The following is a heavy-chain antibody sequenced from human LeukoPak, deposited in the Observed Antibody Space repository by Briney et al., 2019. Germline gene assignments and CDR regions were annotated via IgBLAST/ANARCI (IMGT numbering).Heavy chain of an antibody. V-gene: IGHV1-18*01. D-gene: IGHD6-13*01. CDR3: AKSSSWFLAFDY. CDR1: GYMFTTYG. CDR2: ISPYNAKT. J-gene: IGHJ4*02. Sequence: ASVKVSCKASGYMFTTYGVSWVRQAPGQGLEWMGWISPYNAKTNYAQKLQGRVTMTTDTSTSTAYMELRSLRSDDTAVYYCAKSSSWFLAFDYWGQGTLVTVSS.